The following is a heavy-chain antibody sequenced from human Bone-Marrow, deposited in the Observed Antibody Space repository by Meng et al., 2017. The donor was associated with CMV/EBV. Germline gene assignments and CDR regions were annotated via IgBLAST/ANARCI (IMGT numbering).Heavy chain of an antibody. J-gene: IGHJ4*02. CDR2: ISGSSSYI. Sequence: GGSLRLSCAASGFTFSSYSMNWVRQAPGKGLEWVSSISGSSSYIFYADSVKGRFTISKDNAKNSLYLQMNSLRAEDTAVYYCARDYYGDYYFDYWGQGTLVNGAS. D-gene: IGHD4-17*01. V-gene: IGHV3-21*01. CDR3: ARDYYGDYYFDY. CDR1: GFTFSSYS.